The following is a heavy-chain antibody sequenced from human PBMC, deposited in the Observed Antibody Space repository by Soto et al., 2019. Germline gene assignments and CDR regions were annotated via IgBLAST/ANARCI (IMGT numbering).Heavy chain of an antibody. CDR2: MIPNSGKV. V-gene: IGHV1-8*01. J-gene: IGHJ4*02. Sequence: QVQLVQSGAEVKKPGASVKVSCKASGYTFSSYDINWVRQATGQGLEWMGWMIPNSGKVGYAQKFQGRRTMTRNTSISTAYMGLSRLRSEDTAVYYCARDYGDYRGDYWGQGTLVPVSS. D-gene: IGHD4-17*01. CDR3: ARDYGDYRGDY. CDR1: GYTFSSYD.